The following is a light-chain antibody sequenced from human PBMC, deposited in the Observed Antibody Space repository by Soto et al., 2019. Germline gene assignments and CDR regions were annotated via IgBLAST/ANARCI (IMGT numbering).Light chain of an antibody. V-gene: IGKV3-20*01. J-gene: IGKJ1*01. CDR2: GAA. CDR3: QQYGSSGT. CDR1: QGVSSR. Sequence: EIEMTQSPCTLSSSPGERATLSCRASQGVSSRLAWYQQKPGQAPRLLIYGAATRPTRIPDSFSGSGCGKDFTLTISRLAPEDFAVYYCQQYGSSGTFGQGTKVDI.